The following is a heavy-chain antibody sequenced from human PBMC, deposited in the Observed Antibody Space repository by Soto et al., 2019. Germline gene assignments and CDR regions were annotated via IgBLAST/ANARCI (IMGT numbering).Heavy chain of an antibody. D-gene: IGHD2-15*01. CDR1: GGSISSYY. Sequence: ETLSLTCTVSGGSISSYYWSWIRQPPGKGLEWIGYIYYSGSTNYNPSLKSRVTISVDTSKNQFSLKLSSVTAADTAVYYCARRLPGDAFDIWGQGTMVTVSS. CDR2: IYYSGST. V-gene: IGHV4-59*01. CDR3: ARRLPGDAFDI. J-gene: IGHJ3*02.